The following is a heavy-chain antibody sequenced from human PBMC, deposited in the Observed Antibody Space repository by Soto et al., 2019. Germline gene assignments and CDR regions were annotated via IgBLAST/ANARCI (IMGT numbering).Heavy chain of an antibody. J-gene: IGHJ4*02. CDR1: GFTFSSYA. Sequence: GGSLRLSCAASGFTFSSYAMHWVRQAPGKGLEWVAVISYDGSNKYYADSVKGRFTISRDNSKNTLYLQMNSLRAEDTAVYYCARGRVVPPDYWGQGTLVTVSS. D-gene: IGHD3-3*01. CDR3: ARGRVVPPDY. V-gene: IGHV3-30-3*01. CDR2: ISYDGSNK.